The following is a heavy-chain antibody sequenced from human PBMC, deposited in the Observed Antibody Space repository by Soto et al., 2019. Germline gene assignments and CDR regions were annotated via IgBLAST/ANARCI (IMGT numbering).Heavy chain of an antibody. CDR2: IYYSGST. Sequence: SETLSLTCTVSGGSISSYYWIWVRRPPGRGLEWIGYIYYSGSTNYNPSLKSRVTISVDTSKNQFSLKLSSVTAADTAVYYCARGASYYDFWSGKNWFDPWGQGTLVTVSS. J-gene: IGHJ5*02. V-gene: IGHV4-59*01. D-gene: IGHD3-3*01. CDR3: ARGASYYDFWSGKNWFDP. CDR1: GGSISSYY.